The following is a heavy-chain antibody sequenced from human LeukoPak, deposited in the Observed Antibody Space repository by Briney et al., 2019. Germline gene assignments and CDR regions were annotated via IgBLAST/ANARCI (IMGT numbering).Heavy chain of an antibody. CDR3: ARVQRWPTCFDY. J-gene: IGHJ4*02. D-gene: IGHD6-19*01. V-gene: IGHV3-11*04. CDR2: ISGSGTTV. Sequence: GGSLRLSCAASGFTFSDYYMSWIRQAPGKGLEGVSYISGSGTTVYYADSVKGRFTISRDNANISLYLQMNSLRAEDTAMYYCARVQRWPTCFDYWGQGTLVTVSS. CDR1: GFTFSDYY.